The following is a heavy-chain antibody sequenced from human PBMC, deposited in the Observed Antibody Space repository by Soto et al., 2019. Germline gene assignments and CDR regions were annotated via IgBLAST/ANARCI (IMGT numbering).Heavy chain of an antibody. Sequence: SETLYLTCTVSGGSISSYYWSWIRQPPGKELEWVGYIYYSGSTNYNPSLKSLVTISVDTSKKHFCLKLSSVTAADTAVYFCAVLVPPGYCSGGSCHAFDIRGQGTMVTVSS. J-gene: IGHJ3*02. CDR3: AVLVPPGYCSGGSCHAFDI. V-gene: IGHV4-59*01. D-gene: IGHD2-15*01. CDR1: GGSISSYY. CDR2: IYYSGST.